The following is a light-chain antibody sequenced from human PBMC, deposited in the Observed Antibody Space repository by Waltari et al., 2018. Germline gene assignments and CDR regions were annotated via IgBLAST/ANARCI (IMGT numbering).Light chain of an antibody. CDR2: DAS. CDR3: QLYDDFPPYT. J-gene: IGKJ2*01. V-gene: IGKV1-33*01. Sequence: DIQMTQSPSSLSASVGDRVTISCQASRDINNFLNWYQQKPGKAPTLLIYDASNLEIGVPSRFSGRGSETHFTLTITNVQPEDVATYYCQLYDDFPPYTFGQGTKLDIK. CDR1: RDINNF.